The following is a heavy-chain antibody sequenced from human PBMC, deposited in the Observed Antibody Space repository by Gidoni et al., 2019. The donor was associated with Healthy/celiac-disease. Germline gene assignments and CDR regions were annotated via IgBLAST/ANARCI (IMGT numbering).Heavy chain of an antibody. J-gene: IGHJ4*02. CDR2: IYYSGST. D-gene: IGHD3-22*01. CDR3: ARVFSDSSGYSIQGYGYFDY. CDR1: GGSISSSSYY. V-gene: IGHV4-39*01. Sequence: QLQLQESGPGLVKPSETLSLTYTVSGGSISSSSYYWGWIRQPPGKGLEWIGSIYYSGSTYYNPSLKSRVTISVDTSKNQFSLKLSSVTAADTAVYYCARVFSDSSGYSIQGYGYFDYWGQGTLVTVSS.